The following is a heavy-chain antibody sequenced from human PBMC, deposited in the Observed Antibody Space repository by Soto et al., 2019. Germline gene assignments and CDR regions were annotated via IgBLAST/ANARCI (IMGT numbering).Heavy chain of an antibody. D-gene: IGHD2-8*01. CDR1: GFSFFSYA. CDR2: ISGSGGHT. CDR3: AKIEMAWFAP. J-gene: IGHJ5*02. Sequence: GSLRLSCTGSGFSFFSYAMSWVRQAPGKGLEWVSTISGSGGHTYYADSVKGRFVVSRDNDKNTVYLHMSRRTGEDTAVYFLAKIEMAWFAPWGQGT. V-gene: IGHV3-23*01.